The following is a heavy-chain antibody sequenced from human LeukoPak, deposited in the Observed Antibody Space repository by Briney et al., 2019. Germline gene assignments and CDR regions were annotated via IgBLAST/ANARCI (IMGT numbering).Heavy chain of an antibody. Sequence: SVKVSCKASGGTFNSYTISWVRQAPGQGLEWLGRIIPILGIANYAQKFQGRVTITADKSTSTAYMELSSLRSEDTAVYYCARGTYSSGWYYFDYWGQGTLVTVPS. CDR2: IIPILGIA. J-gene: IGHJ4*02. CDR3: ARGTYSSGWYYFDY. V-gene: IGHV1-69*02. D-gene: IGHD6-19*01. CDR1: GGTFNSYT.